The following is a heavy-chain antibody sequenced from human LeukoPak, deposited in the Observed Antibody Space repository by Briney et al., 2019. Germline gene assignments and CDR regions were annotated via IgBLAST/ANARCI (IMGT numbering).Heavy chain of an antibody. CDR2: IYPGDSDT. Sequence: GESLKISCEGSGYTFTNYWIAWVRQMPGKGLEWMGIIYPGDSDTRYTPSFQGQVTISADKSISTAYLQWNSLKASDTAIYYCTRSPDIDILTGYSRYYFDYWGQGTLVTVSS. CDR1: GYTFTNYW. CDR3: TRSPDIDILTGYSRYYFDY. J-gene: IGHJ4*02. V-gene: IGHV5-51*01. D-gene: IGHD3-9*01.